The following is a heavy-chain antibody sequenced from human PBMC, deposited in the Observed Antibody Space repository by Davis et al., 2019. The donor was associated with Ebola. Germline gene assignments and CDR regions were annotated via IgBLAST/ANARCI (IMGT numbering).Heavy chain of an antibody. J-gene: IGHJ6*04. D-gene: IGHD6-13*01. V-gene: IGHV4-59*12. CDR3: ARDREAAAAGYDGMDV. CDR1: GGSLRGNY. Sequence: MPSETLSLTCAVYGGSLRGNYWSWTRQSPGKGRGWIGYIHYSVTTDYNPSLKSRVTMSVDTSKNPFSLKLTSVTALDTAVYYCARDREAAAAGYDGMDVWGKGTAVTVSS. CDR2: IHYSVTT.